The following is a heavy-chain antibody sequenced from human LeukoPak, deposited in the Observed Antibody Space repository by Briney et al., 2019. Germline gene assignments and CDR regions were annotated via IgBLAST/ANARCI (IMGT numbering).Heavy chain of an antibody. CDR1: GFTFSSYD. D-gene: IGHD6-13*01. CDR2: IWYDGSNK. V-gene: IGHV3-33*01. Sequence: GGSLRLSCAASGFTFSSYDMHWVRQAPGKGLEWVAIIWYDGSNKYYADSVKGRFTISRDNSKNTLYLQMNSLRAEDTAVYYCARDAPAAGTQFDYWGQGTLVTVSS. J-gene: IGHJ4*02. CDR3: ARDAPAAGTQFDY.